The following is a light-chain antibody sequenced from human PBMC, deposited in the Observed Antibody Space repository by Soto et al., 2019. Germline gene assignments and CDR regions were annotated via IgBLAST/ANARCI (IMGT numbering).Light chain of an antibody. CDR3: QQYNSYSPT. V-gene: IGKV1-5*01. CDR1: QSVSRW. J-gene: IGKJ1*01. CDR2: DAS. Sequence: DIQMTQSPSTLSASVGDTVTITCRASQSVSRWLALYQQKPGKAPRLLIYDASTLESGVPSRFSGSGSGTEVTLTITSLQPDDFGTYYCQQYNSYSPTFGPGTKVQIK.